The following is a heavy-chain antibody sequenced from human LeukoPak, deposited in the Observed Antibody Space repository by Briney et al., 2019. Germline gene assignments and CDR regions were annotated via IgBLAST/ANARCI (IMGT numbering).Heavy chain of an antibody. CDR2: ISGSGGST. Sequence: GGSLRLSCAASGFTFSSYAMSWVRQAPGKGLEWVSGISGSGGSTYYADSVKGRFTISRDNSKNTLYLQMNSLRAEDTAVYYCVKDSIGRELAYFDYWGQGTLVTVSS. J-gene: IGHJ4*02. D-gene: IGHD1-26*01. V-gene: IGHV3-23*01. CDR1: GFTFSSYA. CDR3: VKDSIGRELAYFDY.